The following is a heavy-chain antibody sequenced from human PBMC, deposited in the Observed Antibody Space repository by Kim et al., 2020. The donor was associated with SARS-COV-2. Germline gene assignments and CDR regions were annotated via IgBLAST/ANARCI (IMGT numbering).Heavy chain of an antibody. Sequence: SGPTLVKPTQPLTLTCTFSGFSLNNNGEAVGWIRQSPGKALEWLGLIYWDDTKEYSAFLQSRVNIAKDTSKNQVVLTMTNTDPVDTATYYFVHSYSNGYYYLNCPIDSWGPGALVTVSS. J-gene: IGHJ5*01. CDR1: GFSLNNNGEA. CDR2: IYWDDTK. CDR3: VHSYSNGYYYLNCPIDS. D-gene: IGHD3-22*01. V-gene: IGHV2-5*02.